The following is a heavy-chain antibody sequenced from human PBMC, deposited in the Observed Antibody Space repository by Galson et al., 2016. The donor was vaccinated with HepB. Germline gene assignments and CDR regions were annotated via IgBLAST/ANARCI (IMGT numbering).Heavy chain of an antibody. CDR1: GGSISRSSDY. CDR3: ATPIVYYDALTGHRHSPFDY. J-gene: IGHJ4*02. D-gene: IGHD3-9*01. Sequence: SETLSLTCSVSGGSISRSSDYWGWFRQPPGRGLEWIGNLYFSGNAYYNPSLKSRVSISVDTSKSQFSLKLSSVTAADTAVYYCATPIVYYDALTGHRHSPFDYWGQGTLVTVSS. CDR2: LYFSGNA. V-gene: IGHV4-39*01.